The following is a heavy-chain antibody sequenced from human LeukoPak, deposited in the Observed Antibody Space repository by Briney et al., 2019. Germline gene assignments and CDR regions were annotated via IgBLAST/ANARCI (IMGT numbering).Heavy chain of an antibody. CDR2: MFVTGST. Sequence: PSDTLSLTCTVSGGSLSSYYWSWIRRPAGKGLEWIGRMFVTGSTNYNPSLRGRVTMSIDKTKNQLSLELTSVTAADTAVYYCARDGYTSAWADLEFFDYWGQGTLVTVSS. CDR3: ARDGYTSAWADLEFFDY. V-gene: IGHV4-4*07. D-gene: IGHD2-2*02. CDR1: GGSLSSYY. J-gene: IGHJ4*02.